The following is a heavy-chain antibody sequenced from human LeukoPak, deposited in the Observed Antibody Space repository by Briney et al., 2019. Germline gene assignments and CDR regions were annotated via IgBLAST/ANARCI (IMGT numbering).Heavy chain of an antibody. D-gene: IGHD3-10*01. CDR2: ISHSGTS. Sequence: PSETLSLTCAVYGGSFTDYYWSWIRQPPGKGLEWIAEISHSGTSNYSPSLKSRVTISVDTSKNQLSLKLNSVTAADTAVYYCARHGVATWFDPWGQGTLVTVSS. CDR1: GGSFTDYY. J-gene: IGHJ5*02. V-gene: IGHV4-34*01. CDR3: ARHGVATWFDP.